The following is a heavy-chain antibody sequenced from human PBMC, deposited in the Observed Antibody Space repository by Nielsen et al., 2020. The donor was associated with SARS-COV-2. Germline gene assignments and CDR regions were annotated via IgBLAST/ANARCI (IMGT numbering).Heavy chain of an antibody. V-gene: IGHV6-1*01. CDR2: TYYRSKWYN. Sequence: SQTLSLTCAISGDSVSSNSAAWNWIRQSPSRGLEWLGRTYYRSKWYNDYAVSVKSRITINPDTSKNQFSLQLNSMTPEDTAVYYCASGGYDLDNNWFDPWGQGTLVTVSS. CDR1: GDSVSSNSAA. D-gene: IGHD5-12*01. CDR3: ASGGYDLDNNWFDP. J-gene: IGHJ5*02.